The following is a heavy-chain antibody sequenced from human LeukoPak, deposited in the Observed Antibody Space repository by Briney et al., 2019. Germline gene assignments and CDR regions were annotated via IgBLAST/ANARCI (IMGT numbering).Heavy chain of an antibody. CDR3: ARDPIPDYYDSSGYYPDNWFDP. D-gene: IGHD3-22*01. V-gene: IGHV1-69*04. CDR1: GGTFSSYA. J-gene: IGHJ5*02. CDR2: IIPIFGIA. Sequence: ASVRVSCKASGGTFSSYAISWVRQAPGQGLEWMGRIIPIFGIANYAQKFQGRVTITADKSTSTAYLELSSLRSEDTAVYYCARDPIPDYYDSSGYYPDNWFDPWGQGTLVTVSS.